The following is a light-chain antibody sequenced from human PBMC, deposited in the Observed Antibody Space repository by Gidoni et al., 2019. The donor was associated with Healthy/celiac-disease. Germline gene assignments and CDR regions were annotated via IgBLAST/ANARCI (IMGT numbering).Light chain of an antibody. CDR3: QQYDNLPIT. Sequence: DIQITQYPSSLSASVGDRVTITCQASQDISNYLNWYQQKPGKAPKLLIYDASNLETGVPSRFSGSGSGTDFTFTISSLQPEDIATYYCQQYDNLPITFXQXTRLEIK. J-gene: IGKJ5*01. V-gene: IGKV1-33*01. CDR1: QDISNY. CDR2: DAS.